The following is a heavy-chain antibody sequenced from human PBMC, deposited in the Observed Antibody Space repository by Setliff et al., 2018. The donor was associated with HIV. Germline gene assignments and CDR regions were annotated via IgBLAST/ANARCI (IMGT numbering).Heavy chain of an antibody. D-gene: IGHD2-2*01. V-gene: IGHV3-15*01. Sequence: LRLSCAASGFTFSNAWMSWVRQAPGRGLEWVGRIKSKTDGGTTDYAAPVKGRFTISRDDSKNTLYLQMNSLKTEDTAVYYCARRAYCSSTTCFDNWGQGTLVTVSS. J-gene: IGHJ4*02. CDR1: GFTFSNAW. CDR2: IKSKTDGGTT. CDR3: ARRAYCSSTTCFDN.